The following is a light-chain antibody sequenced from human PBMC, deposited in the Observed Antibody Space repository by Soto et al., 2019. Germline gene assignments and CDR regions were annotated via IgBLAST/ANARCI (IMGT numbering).Light chain of an antibody. Sequence: QSALTQPAAVSGSPGQSITISCTGSISDIGTYNHVSWYQQHSGKAPRLIISDVSDRPSGVSNRFSGSKSGNSASLTISELQPEDEANYYSSSYTHTGILYFFGTGTKVTVL. J-gene: IGLJ1*01. CDR2: DVS. V-gene: IGLV2-14*03. CDR1: ISDIGTYNH. CDR3: SSYTHTGILYF.